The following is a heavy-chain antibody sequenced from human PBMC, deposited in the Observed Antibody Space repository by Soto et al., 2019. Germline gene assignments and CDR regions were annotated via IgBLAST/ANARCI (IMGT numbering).Heavy chain of an antibody. Sequence: QVQLVESGGGVVKPGRSLRLSCAASGFTFSSYGMHWVRQAPGKGLEWVAVIWYDGSTKYYADSVKGRVTISRDNSKNTLYLQMNSLRAEDTAVYYCARGGSSIWYDPLGPWGQGTLVTVSS. CDR3: ARGGSSIWYDPLGP. CDR2: IWYDGSTK. J-gene: IGHJ5*02. CDR1: GFTFSSYG. V-gene: IGHV3-33*01. D-gene: IGHD6-13*01.